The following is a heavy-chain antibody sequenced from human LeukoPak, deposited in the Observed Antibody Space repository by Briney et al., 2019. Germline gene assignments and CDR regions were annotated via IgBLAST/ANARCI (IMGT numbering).Heavy chain of an antibody. CDR1: GLPFSSYA. CDR3: AKSRFSCIGNNCYSPDY. V-gene: IGHV3-30*18. J-gene: IGHJ4*02. D-gene: IGHD2-15*01. Sequence: GRSLRLSCAASGLPFSSYAMHWVRQAPGKGLEWVALISYDGSNEHYADSVKGRFTISRDNSKNTLYLQVNSLRAEDTAVYYCAKSRFSCIGNNCYSPDYWGQGTQVTVSS. CDR2: ISYDGSNE.